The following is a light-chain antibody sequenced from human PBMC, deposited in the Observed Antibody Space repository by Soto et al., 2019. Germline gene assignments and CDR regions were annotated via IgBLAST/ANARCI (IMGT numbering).Light chain of an antibody. CDR2: GAS. Sequence: EIVMTQSPATLSVSPGARATLSCRASQSVSSNLAWYQQKPGQAPRLLIYGASTRATGIPARFSGSRSGTEFTLTISSLQSEDFAVYYCQQYSNWPPYTFGQGTKLEIK. CDR1: QSVSSN. V-gene: IGKV3-15*01. CDR3: QQYSNWPPYT. J-gene: IGKJ2*01.